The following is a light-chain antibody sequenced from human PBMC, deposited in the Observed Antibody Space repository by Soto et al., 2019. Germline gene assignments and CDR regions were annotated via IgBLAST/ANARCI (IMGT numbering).Light chain of an antibody. CDR1: SSDVGGYNY. V-gene: IGLV2-14*01. CDR2: EVS. J-gene: IGLJ2*01. Sequence: QSVLTQPASVSGSPGQSITISCTGTSSDVGGYNYVSWYQQHPGKAPKLLIYEVSNRPSGVSNRFSGSKSGNTASLNISGLQAEDEADYYCSSYTSSSILVFGGGTKLTVL. CDR3: SSYTSSSILV.